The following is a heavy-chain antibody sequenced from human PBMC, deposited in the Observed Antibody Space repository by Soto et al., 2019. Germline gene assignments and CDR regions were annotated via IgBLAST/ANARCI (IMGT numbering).Heavy chain of an antibody. D-gene: IGHD2-2*01. V-gene: IGHV3-21*01. J-gene: IGHJ3*02. CDR2: ISSSSSYI. CDR3: AREAAQAYCSSTSCRSAAFDI. Sequence: EVQLVESGGGLVKPGGSLRLSCAASGFTFSSYSMNWVRQAPGKGPEWVSSISSSSSYIYYADSVKGRFTISRDNAKNSLYLQMNSLRAEDTAVYYCAREAAQAYCSSTSCRSAAFDIWGQGTMVTVSS. CDR1: GFTFSSYS.